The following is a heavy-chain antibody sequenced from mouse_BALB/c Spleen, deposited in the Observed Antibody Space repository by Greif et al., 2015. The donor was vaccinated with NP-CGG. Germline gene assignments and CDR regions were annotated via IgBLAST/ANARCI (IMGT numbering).Heavy chain of an antibody. CDR1: GFSLTSYG. CDR2: IWCGGGT. D-gene: IGHD1-1*01. Sequence: QVLVKQSGPGLVQPSQSLSITCTVSGFSLTSYGVHWVRQSPGKGLEWLGVIWCGGGTDYNAAFIARLSISRDNSKSQVFFKMNSLQANDTAIYYCARNYYGSSYYAMDYWGQGTSVTVSS. V-gene: IGHV2-2*02. CDR3: ARNYYGSSYYAMDY. J-gene: IGHJ4*01.